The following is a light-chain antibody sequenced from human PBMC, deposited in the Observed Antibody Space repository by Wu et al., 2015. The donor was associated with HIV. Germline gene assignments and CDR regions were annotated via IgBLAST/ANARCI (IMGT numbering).Light chain of an antibody. CDR1: QNVNSDY. V-gene: IGKV3-20*01. Sequence: EIVLTQSPATLSLSPGERATLSCRASQNVNSDYLAWYQQRPGQTPRLLIYGASRRATDIPDRFRGTGSGTDFTLTITRLEPEDFAVYYCQQYGTSPPWTFGPGTKV. J-gene: IGKJ1*01. CDR2: GAS. CDR3: QQYGTSPPWT.